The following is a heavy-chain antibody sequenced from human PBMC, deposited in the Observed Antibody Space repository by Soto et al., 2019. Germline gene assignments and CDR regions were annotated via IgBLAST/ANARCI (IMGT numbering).Heavy chain of an antibody. Sequence: PGGSLRLSCAASGFTFSSYAMHWVRQAPGKGLEWVAVISYDGSNKYYADSVKGRFTISRDNSKNTLYLQMNSLRAEDTAVYYCARSPVVAVTTQKLYYYYGMDVWGQGTVVTVSS. CDR2: ISYDGSNK. D-gene: IGHD6-19*01. CDR3: ARSPVVAVTTQKLYYYYGMDV. J-gene: IGHJ6*02. V-gene: IGHV3-30-3*01. CDR1: GFTFSSYA.